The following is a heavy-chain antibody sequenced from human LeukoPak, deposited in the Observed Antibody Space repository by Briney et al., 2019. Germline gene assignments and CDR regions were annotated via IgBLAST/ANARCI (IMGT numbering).Heavy chain of an antibody. V-gene: IGHV1-46*01. CDR2: INPDNGNT. Sequence: ASVKVSCKASGYTFTGYYIHLVRQAAGQGLEWMGIINPDNGNTNYAQKFQGRVTMTRDTSTSTVYMELSSLGSEDTAVYYCARESDSGKDFDCWGQGTLVTVSS. J-gene: IGHJ4*02. D-gene: IGHD1-26*01. CDR1: GYTFTGYY. CDR3: ARESDSGKDFDC.